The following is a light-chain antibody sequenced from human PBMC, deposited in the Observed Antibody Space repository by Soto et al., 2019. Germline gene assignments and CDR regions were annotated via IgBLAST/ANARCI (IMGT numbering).Light chain of an antibody. V-gene: IGKV3-20*01. CDR1: QTVIKNY. Sequence: ESVLTQSPGTLSLSPGERATLSCRASQTVIKNYLAWYQQKPGQAPRLVIYGASTRAAGIPDRFRGSGSGTDFTLTISRLEPEDFAVYYCHHYGSSPRTFGQGTKVDIK. J-gene: IGKJ1*01. CDR2: GAS. CDR3: HHYGSSPRT.